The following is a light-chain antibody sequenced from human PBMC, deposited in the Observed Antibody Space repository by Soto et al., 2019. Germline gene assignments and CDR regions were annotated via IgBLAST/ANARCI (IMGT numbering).Light chain of an antibody. J-gene: IGLJ3*02. Sequence: QSVLPQPPSASGTRGQRVTISCSTSNSNVGSNPVNWFQQLPGMAPKLTIYDNVERPSGVPDRFSGSRSGTAASLAISGLQSEDEADYYCAAWDDSLNAWVIGGGTKLTVL. V-gene: IGLV1-44*01. CDR2: DNV. CDR3: AAWDDSLNAWV. CDR1: NSNVGSNP.